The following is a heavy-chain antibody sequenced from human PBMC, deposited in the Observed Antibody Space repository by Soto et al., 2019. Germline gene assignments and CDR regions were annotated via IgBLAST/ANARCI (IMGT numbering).Heavy chain of an antibody. V-gene: IGHV3-30-3*01. CDR2: VSYDVYNK. CDR1: GFTFSSYA. Sequence: QVQLVESGGGVVQPGRSLRLSCAVSGFTFSSYAMHWVRQAPGKGLEWVAGVSYDVYNKYYADSVKGRFPISRDNYKNAMHMKMNELRDEDTVVYYYARETDAAVIWGKGTMVTLS. J-gene: IGHJ3*02. CDR3: ARETDAAVI.